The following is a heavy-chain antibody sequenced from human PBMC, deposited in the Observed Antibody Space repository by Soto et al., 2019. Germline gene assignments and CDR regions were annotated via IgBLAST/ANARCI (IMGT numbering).Heavy chain of an antibody. CDR2: ISSSSSYI. Sequence: GGSLRLSCAASGFTFSNYSMHWVRQAPGKGLEWVSSISSSSSYIYYAASLKGRFTISRDNAKNSLYLQMNSLRAEDTAVYYCARDRVITVPAGGGRHYYYGMDVWGQGTTATVSS. V-gene: IGHV3-21*01. D-gene: IGHD4-17*01. J-gene: IGHJ6*02. CDR3: ARDRVITVPAGGGRHYYYGMDV. CDR1: GFTFSNYS.